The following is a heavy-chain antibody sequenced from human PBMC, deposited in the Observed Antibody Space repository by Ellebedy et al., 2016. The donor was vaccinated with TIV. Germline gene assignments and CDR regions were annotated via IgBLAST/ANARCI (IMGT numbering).Heavy chain of an antibody. CDR2: IYQDGSTQ. V-gene: IGHV3-7*01. D-gene: IGHD3-16*01. CDR3: ARRGSYGDYAVQVNSWFDR. Sequence: GGSLRLSCVASGFSFRSYWRSWVRQAPGKGLEWVANIYQDGSTQYYVDSVKGRFTISRDNAKNSLFLQMNSLRVEDTAVYYCARRGSYGDYAVQVNSWFDRWGRGTLVSVSS. CDR1: GFSFRSYW. J-gene: IGHJ5*02.